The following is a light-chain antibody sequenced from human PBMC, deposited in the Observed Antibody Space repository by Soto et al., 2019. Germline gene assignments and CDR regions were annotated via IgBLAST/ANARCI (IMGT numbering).Light chain of an antibody. CDR3: QQYDNWPQYT. V-gene: IGKV3-15*01. CDR2: AVS. J-gene: IGKJ2*01. CDR1: RNIGGK. Sequence: EIVMTQSPATLSVPPGERATLFCRASRNIGGKLAWFQQKPGQAPTLLMYAVSTRAAGVPHRFSGSGSGTEFTLPISSLQSEDFAVYYCQQYDNWPQYTFGQGTKLEIK.